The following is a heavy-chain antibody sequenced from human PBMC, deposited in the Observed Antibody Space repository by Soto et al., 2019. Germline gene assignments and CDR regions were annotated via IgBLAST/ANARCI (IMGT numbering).Heavy chain of an antibody. J-gene: IGHJ6*02. CDR2: TYYRSKWYI. CDR3: ERISSGWGGVNYYYYGMDV. CDR1: GDSVSSNSAA. D-gene: IGHD6-19*01. Sequence: PSQTLSLTCAISGDSVSSNSAAWNWIRQSPSRGLEWLGRTYYRSKWYIDYAVSVKSRITINPDTSKNLFSLPLNSVTPEDTAVFYFERISSGWGGVNYYYYGMDVWGQGTTVTVSS. V-gene: IGHV6-1*01.